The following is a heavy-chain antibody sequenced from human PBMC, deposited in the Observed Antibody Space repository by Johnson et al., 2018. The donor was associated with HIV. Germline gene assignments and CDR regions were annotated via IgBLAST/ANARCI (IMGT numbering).Heavy chain of an antibody. CDR2: ISNSGETV. Sequence: QVQLVESGGGLVKPGGSLRLSCAASGFTFSDYYMSWIRQAPGKGLEWVSYISNSGETVFYADSVQGRFTISRDNSKKTLYLQMSRLRAEDTAVYYCAKETRDSRSAFDIWGQGTMVTVSS. V-gene: IGHV3-11*04. CDR1: GFTFSDYY. J-gene: IGHJ3*02. D-gene: IGHD3-22*01. CDR3: AKETRDSRSAFDI.